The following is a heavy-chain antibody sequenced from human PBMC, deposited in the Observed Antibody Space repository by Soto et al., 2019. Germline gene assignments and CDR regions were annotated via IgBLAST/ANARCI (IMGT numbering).Heavy chain of an antibody. Sequence: SETLCLTWTVSGGSISSYYGSWIRQPPGKGLEWIGYIYYSGSTNYNPSLKSRVTISVDTSKNQFSLKLSSVTAADTAVYYCARDRRGSYYDFWSGYYHNSDAFDIWGQGTMVTVSS. J-gene: IGHJ3*02. V-gene: IGHV4-59*01. CDR1: GGSISSYY. D-gene: IGHD3-3*01. CDR3: ARDRRGSYYDFWSGYYHNSDAFDI. CDR2: IYYSGST.